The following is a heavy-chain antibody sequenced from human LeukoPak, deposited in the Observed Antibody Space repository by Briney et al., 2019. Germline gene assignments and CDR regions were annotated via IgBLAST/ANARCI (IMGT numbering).Heavy chain of an antibody. CDR3: ARGPHYALGIYFDY. V-gene: IGHV4-4*07. J-gene: IGHJ4*02. CDR2: IYTSGST. Sequence: SETLSLTCTVSGGSISSYYWSWIRQPAGKGLEWIGRIYTSGSTNYNPSLKSRVTMSVDTSKNQFSLKLSSVTAAGTAVYYCARGPHYALGIYFDYWGQGTLVTVSS. D-gene: IGHD7-27*01. CDR1: GGSISSYY.